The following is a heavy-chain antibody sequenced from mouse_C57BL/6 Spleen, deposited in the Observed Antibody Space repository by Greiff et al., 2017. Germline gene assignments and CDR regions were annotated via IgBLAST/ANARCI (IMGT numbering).Heavy chain of an antibody. CDR2: IYPGDGDT. D-gene: IGHD1-1*01. CDR3: ARRDAITTVVATNYYYAMDY. Sequence: QVQLKESGPELVKPGASVKISCKASGYAFSSSWMNWVKQRPGKGLEWIGRIYPGDGDTNYNGKFKGKATLTADKSSSTAYMQLSSLTSEDSAVYFCARRDAITTVVATNYYYAMDYWGQGTSVTVSS. J-gene: IGHJ4*01. V-gene: IGHV1-82*01. CDR1: GYAFSSSW.